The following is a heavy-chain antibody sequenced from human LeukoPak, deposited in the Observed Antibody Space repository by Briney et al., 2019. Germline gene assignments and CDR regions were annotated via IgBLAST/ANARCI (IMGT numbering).Heavy chain of an antibody. D-gene: IGHD3-22*01. J-gene: IGHJ5*02. CDR1: GFTFSNYG. V-gene: IGHV3-74*01. Sequence: GGSLRLSCAASGFTFSNYGMHWVRQAPGKGLVWVSRINSDGINTSYADSVKGRFTISRDNAKNTLNLQMNSLRAEDTAVYYCARDLGQYYDTSDNWFDPWGQGTLVTVSS. CDR3: ARDLGQYYDTSDNWFDP. CDR2: INSDGINT.